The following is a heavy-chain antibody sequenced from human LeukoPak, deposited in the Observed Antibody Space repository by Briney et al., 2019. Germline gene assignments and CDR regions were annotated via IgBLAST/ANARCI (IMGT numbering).Heavy chain of an antibody. CDR1: GGTFSSYA. CDR3: ARDNIGELPDPLSYNWFDP. CDR2: INPHNGDT. D-gene: IGHD1-7*01. J-gene: IGHJ5*02. V-gene: IGHV1-2*02. Sequence: GASVKVSCKASGGTFSSYAISWVRQAPGQRPEWMGWINPHNGDTNYRQTFQGRVTMTSDTSISTAYMELNRLTSDDTAVYYCARDNIGELPDPLSYNWFDPWGQGTQVTVSS.